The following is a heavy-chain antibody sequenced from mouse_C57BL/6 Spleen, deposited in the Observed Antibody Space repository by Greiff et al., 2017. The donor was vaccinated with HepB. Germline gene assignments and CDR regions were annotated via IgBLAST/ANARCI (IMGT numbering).Heavy chain of an antibody. CDR1: GFTFSDYG. Sequence: EVQRVESGGGLVKPGGSLKLSCAASGFTFSDYGMHWVRQAPEKGLEWVAYISSGSSTIYYADTVKGRFTISRDNAKNTLFLQMTSLRSEDTAMYYCARRVDYDYEDWFAYWGQGTLVTVSA. CDR2: ISSGSSTI. V-gene: IGHV5-17*01. CDR3: ARRVDYDYEDWFAY. D-gene: IGHD2-4*01. J-gene: IGHJ3*01.